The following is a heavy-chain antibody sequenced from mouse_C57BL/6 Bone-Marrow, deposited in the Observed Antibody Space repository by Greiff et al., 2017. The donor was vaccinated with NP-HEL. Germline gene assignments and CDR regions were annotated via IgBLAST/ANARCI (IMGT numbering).Heavy chain of an antibody. J-gene: IGHJ1*03. CDR3: ARSGAYYYGSSWYFDV. Sequence: QLQQPGTELVKPGASVKLSCKASGYTFTSYWMHWVKQRPGQGLEWIGNINPSNGGTNYNEKFKSKATLTVDKSSSTAYMQLSSLTSEDSAVYYCARSGAYYYGSSWYFDVWGTGTTVTVSS. CDR1: GYTFTSYW. CDR2: INPSNGGT. D-gene: IGHD1-1*01. V-gene: IGHV1-53*01.